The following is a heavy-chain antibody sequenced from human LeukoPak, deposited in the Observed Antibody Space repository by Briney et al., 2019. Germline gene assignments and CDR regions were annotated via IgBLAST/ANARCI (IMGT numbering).Heavy chain of an antibody. Sequence: PSETLSLTCAVYGGSFSGYYWSLIRQPPGKGLEWIGEINHSGSTNYNPSLKSRVTISVDTSKNQFSLKLSSVTAADTTVYYCAREREARGYCSGGSCYQLGYYFDYWGQGTLVTVSS. CDR3: AREREARGYCSGGSCYQLGYYFDY. J-gene: IGHJ4*02. CDR1: GGSFSGYY. CDR2: INHSGST. D-gene: IGHD2-15*01. V-gene: IGHV4-34*01.